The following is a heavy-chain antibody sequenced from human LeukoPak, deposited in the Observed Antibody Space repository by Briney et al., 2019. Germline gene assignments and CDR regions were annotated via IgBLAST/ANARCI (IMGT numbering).Heavy chain of an antibody. D-gene: IGHD3-9*01. CDR3: AKVGLTGLKGWFDP. CDR1: GFIFSSYS. CDR2: ISSSSTI. Sequence: GGSLRPSCAASGFIFSSYSMNWVRQAPGKGLAWVSYISSSSTIYYADSVKGRFTISRDNSKNTLYLQMNSLRAEDTAVYYCAKVGLTGLKGWFDPWGQGTLVTVSS. V-gene: IGHV3-48*01. J-gene: IGHJ5*02.